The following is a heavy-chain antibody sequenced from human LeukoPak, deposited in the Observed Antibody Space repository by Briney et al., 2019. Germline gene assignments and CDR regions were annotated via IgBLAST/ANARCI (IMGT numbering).Heavy chain of an antibody. CDR1: GRSIRSVY. CDR2: IYATDLT. CDR3: ARGFGSGTSPIDL. J-gene: IGHJ5*02. V-gene: IGHV4-4*07. Sequence: SETLSLTCTVSGRSIRSVYWNWIRQSAGKGLEWIGRIYATDLTNYNPSLKSRVTLSVDMSKNELSLTLKSVTAADTAVYYCARGFGSGTSPIDLWGQGALVTASS. D-gene: IGHD3-10*01.